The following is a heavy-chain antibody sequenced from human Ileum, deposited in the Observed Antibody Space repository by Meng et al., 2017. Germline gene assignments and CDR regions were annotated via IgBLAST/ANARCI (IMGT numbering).Heavy chain of an antibody. CDR3: ARERQDNRWFDP. J-gene: IGHJ5*02. V-gene: IGHV3-21*01. Sequence: ELQLVESGGDPVKPGASLSLSCAASGFIFSSYSMNWVRQAPGKGLEWVSSISSSSSYIYYADSLKGRFTISRDNAKNSLYLQMNSLRAEDTAVYYCARERQDNRWFDPWGQGTLVTVSS. CDR1: GFIFSSYS. CDR2: ISSSSSYI. D-gene: IGHD1-1*01.